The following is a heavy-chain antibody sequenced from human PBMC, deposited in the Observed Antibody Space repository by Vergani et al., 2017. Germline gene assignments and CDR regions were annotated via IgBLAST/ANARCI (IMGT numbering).Heavy chain of an antibody. V-gene: IGHV3-66*01. D-gene: IGHD3-16*01. CDR3: ARDPKYDYIWGTLID. CDR1: GFTVSSNY. CDR2: IYSVGST. J-gene: IGHJ4*02. Sequence: EVQLVESGGGLVQPGGSLRLSCAASGFTVSSNYMSWVRQAPGKGLEWVSVIYSVGSTYYADSVKGRFTISRDNSKNTLYLQMNSLRAEDTAVYYCARDPKYDYIWGTLIDWGQGTLVTVSS.